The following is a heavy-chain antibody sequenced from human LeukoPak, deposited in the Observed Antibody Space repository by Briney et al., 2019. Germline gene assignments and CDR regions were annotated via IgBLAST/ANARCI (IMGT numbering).Heavy chain of an antibody. V-gene: IGHV3-66*01. D-gene: IGHD3-10*01. J-gene: IGHJ4*02. Sequence: GGSLRLSCAASGFTVSSNYMSGVRQAPGGGLEWVSVIYSGGSTYYADSVKGRFTISRDNSKNTLFLQMNSLRAGDTAVYYCARGTVTMVDYWGQGTLVTVSS. CDR2: IYSGGST. CDR1: GFTVSSNY. CDR3: ARGTVTMVDY.